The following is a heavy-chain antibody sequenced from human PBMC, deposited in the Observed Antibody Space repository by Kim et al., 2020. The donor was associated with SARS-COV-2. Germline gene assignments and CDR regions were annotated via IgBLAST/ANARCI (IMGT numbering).Heavy chain of an antibody. J-gene: IGHJ5*02. Sequence: SETLSLTCTNSGGSISSSSYYWGLIRQPPGKGLEWIGSIYYSGCTYYNPSLKSRVTISVDTSKNQFSLKLSSVTAADTAVYYCAQIPIGIAVNWFDPWGQGTLVTVSS. V-gene: IGHV4-39*01. D-gene: IGHD6-19*01. CDR1: GGSISSSSYY. CDR3: AQIPIGIAVNWFDP. CDR2: IYYSGCT.